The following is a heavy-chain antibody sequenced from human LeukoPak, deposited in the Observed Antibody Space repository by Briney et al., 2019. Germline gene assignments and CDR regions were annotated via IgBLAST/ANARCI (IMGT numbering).Heavy chain of an antibody. J-gene: IGHJ6*02. Sequence: GGSLRLSCAASGFTFSSYSMNWVRQAPGKGLEWVSSISSSSSYIYYADSVKGRFTISRDNSKNTLYLQMNSLRAEDTAVYYCAKDTPTSSSWYVDYYYYGMDVWGQGTTVTVSS. CDR2: ISSSSSYI. V-gene: IGHV3-21*04. D-gene: IGHD6-13*01. CDR1: GFTFSSYS. CDR3: AKDTPTSSSWYVDYYYYGMDV.